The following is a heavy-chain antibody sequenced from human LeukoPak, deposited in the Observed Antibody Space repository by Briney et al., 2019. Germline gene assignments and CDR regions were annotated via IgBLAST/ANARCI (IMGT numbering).Heavy chain of an antibody. D-gene: IGHD6-13*01. Sequence: RGSLRLSCAASGFTFSSYWMHWVRQAPGERLVWVSRINSDGSSTTYADSVQGRFTISRDNAKNTLHLQMNSLRAEDTAVYYCARGGSRTYFDYWGQGTLVTVSS. J-gene: IGHJ4*02. CDR1: GFTFSSYW. CDR2: INSDGSST. V-gene: IGHV3-74*01. CDR3: ARGGSRTYFDY.